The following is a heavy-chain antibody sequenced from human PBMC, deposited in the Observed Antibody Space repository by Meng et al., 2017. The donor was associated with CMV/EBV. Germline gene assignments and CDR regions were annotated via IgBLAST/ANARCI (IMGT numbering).Heavy chain of an antibody. J-gene: IGHJ4*02. V-gene: IGHV3-23*01. CDR2: ISGSGGST. D-gene: IGHD2-2*02. CDR1: GFTFSSYA. Sequence: GESLKISCAASGFTFSSYAMSWVRQAPGKGLEWVSAISGSGGSTYYADSVEGRFTISRDNSKNTLYLQMNSLRAEDTAVYYCAKISGRTVSPYCSSTSCYTGRGYFDYWGQGTLVTVSS. CDR3: AKISGRTVSPYCSSTSCYTGRGYFDY.